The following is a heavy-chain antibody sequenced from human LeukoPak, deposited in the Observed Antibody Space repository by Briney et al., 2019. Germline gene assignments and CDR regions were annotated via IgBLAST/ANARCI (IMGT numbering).Heavy chain of an antibody. CDR2: IYYTGST. CDR1: GGPISTNGYY. J-gene: IGHJ4*02. Sequence: SETLSLACSVSGGPISTNGYYWGWIRQSPGKGLEWIGSIYYTGSTYYNPSLKSRVTVSVDTSRNQFSLKLSSMTAADTAVYYCARLAAAGDFDCWGQGTLVTVSS. D-gene: IGHD6-13*01. CDR3: ARLAAAGDFDC. V-gene: IGHV4-39*01.